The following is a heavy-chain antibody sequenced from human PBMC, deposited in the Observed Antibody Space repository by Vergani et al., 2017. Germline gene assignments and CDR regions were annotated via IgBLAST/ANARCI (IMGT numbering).Heavy chain of an antibody. Sequence: EVQVVESGGGLIKPGGSLRLSCVVSGITFKNAWKNWVRQAPGKGLEWIVRIRSKNDAGTADYAAPLKGRFTISRDDSKDSAFLVVNNLKTEDTAVYFCYTDCQDVWGQGTLVTVSS. CDR3: YTDCQDV. V-gene: IGHV3-15*01. D-gene: IGHD2-21*02. CDR2: IRSKNDAGTA. J-gene: IGHJ4*03. CDR1: GITFKNAW.